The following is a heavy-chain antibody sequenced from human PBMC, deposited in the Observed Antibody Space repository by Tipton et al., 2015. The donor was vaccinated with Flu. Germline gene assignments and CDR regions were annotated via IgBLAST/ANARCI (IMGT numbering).Heavy chain of an antibody. CDR2: IYYSGST. CDR3: ARDKGGAVAGFDY. D-gene: IGHD6-19*01. J-gene: IGHJ4*02. V-gene: IGHV4-59*01. CDR1: GGSISSYY. Sequence: LRLSCTVSGGSISSYYWSWIRQPPGKGLEWIGYIYYSGSTNYNPSLKSRVTISVDTSKNQFSLKLSSVTAADTAVYYCARDKGGAVAGFDYWGQGTLVTVSS.